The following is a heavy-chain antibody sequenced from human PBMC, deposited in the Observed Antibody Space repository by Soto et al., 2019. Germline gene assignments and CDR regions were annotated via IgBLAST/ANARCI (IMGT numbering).Heavy chain of an antibody. J-gene: IGHJ6*02. CDR1: GFTFSSYG. V-gene: IGHV3-33*01. D-gene: IGHD6-13*01. CDR2: IWYDGSNK. Sequence: GGSLRLSCAASGFTFSSYGMHWVRQAPGKGLEWVAVIWYDGSNKYYADSVKGRFTISRDNSKNTLYLQMNSLRAEDTAVYYCARKNRGIAAAGTRSGYYYYYGMDVWGQGTTVTVSS. CDR3: ARKNRGIAAAGTRSGYYYYYGMDV.